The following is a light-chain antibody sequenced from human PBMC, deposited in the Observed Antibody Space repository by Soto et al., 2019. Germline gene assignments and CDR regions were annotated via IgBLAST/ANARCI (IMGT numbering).Light chain of an antibody. V-gene: IGKV1-5*01. CDR3: QQYNSYWT. CDR1: QSISSW. Sequence: TQSPAALSVSPGERVTLSCRASQSISSWLAWYQQKPGKAPKLLIYDASSLESGVPSRFSGSGSGTEFTLTISSLQPDDFATYYCQQYNSYWTFGQGTKVDIK. CDR2: DAS. J-gene: IGKJ1*01.